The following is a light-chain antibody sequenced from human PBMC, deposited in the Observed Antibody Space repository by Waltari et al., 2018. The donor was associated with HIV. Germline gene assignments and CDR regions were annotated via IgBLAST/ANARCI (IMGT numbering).Light chain of an antibody. J-gene: IGLJ3*02. V-gene: IGLV1-44*01. CDR1: SSNIGNNP. CDR2: TNN. CDR3: ATWDDSLNGWV. Sequence: QPVLPQPPSASGTPGQRVTISCSGSSSNIGNNPVNGYQHLPGTAPNLLIDTNNQRPSGVPDRCSGSKSGTSASLAISGLQSEDEADYYCATWDDSLNGWVFGGGTKLTAL.